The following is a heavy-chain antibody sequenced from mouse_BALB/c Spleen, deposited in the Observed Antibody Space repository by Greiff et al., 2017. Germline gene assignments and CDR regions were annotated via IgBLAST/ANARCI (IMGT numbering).Heavy chain of an antibody. V-gene: IGHV2-9*02. Sequence: QVQLKESGPGLVAPSQSLSITCTVSGFSLTSYGVHWVRQPPGKGLEWLGVIWAGGSTNYTSALMSRLSISKDNSKSQVFLKMNSLQTDDTAMYYCARRITYAMDYWGQGTSVTVSS. J-gene: IGHJ4*01. CDR1: GFSLTSYG. CDR3: ARRITYAMDY. D-gene: IGHD2-4*01. CDR2: IWAGGST.